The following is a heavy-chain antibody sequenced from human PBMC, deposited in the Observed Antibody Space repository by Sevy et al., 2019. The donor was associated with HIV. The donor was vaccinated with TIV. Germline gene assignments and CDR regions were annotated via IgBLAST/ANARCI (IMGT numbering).Heavy chain of an antibody. V-gene: IGHV1-8*01. CDR3: AKCPNTYEFWCGYYPDY. CDR2: MNPNSGNT. Sequence: ASVKVSCKASGYTFTSYDNNRVRQATGHRLEWMGWMNPNSGNTGYAKKFQGRVTMTRNTSISTAYMQLSGLRSEDTAVYYAAKCPNTYEFWCGYYPDYWGQGTRVTVSS. D-gene: IGHD3-3*01. J-gene: IGHJ4*02. CDR1: GYTFTSYD.